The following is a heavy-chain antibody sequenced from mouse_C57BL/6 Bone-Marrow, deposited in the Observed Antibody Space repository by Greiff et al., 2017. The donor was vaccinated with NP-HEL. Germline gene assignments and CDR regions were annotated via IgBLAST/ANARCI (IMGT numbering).Heavy chain of an antibody. D-gene: IGHD6-2*01. CDR2: IDPENGDT. Sequence: VQLKESGAELVRPGASVKLSCTASGFNIKDDYMHWVKQRPEQGLEWIGWIDPENGDTEYASKFQGKVTITADTSSNTAYLQLSSLTSEDTAVYYCTTGVSYYFDYWGQSTTLTVSS. J-gene: IGHJ2*01. V-gene: IGHV14-4*01. CDR1: GFNIKDDY. CDR3: TTGVSYYFDY.